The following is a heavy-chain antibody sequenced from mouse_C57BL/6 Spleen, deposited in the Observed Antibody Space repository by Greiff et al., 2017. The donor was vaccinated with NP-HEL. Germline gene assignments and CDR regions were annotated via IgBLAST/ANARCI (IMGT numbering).Heavy chain of an antibody. Sequence: QVQLKQPGAELVKPGASVKMSCKASGYTFTSYWITWVKQRPGQGLEWIGDIYPGSGSTNYNEKFKSKATLTVDTSSSTAYMQLSSLTSEDSAVYYCARKHYGYDEDYWGQGTSVTVSS. CDR2: IYPGSGST. V-gene: IGHV1-55*01. J-gene: IGHJ4*01. D-gene: IGHD2-2*01. CDR3: ARKHYGYDEDY. CDR1: GYTFTSYW.